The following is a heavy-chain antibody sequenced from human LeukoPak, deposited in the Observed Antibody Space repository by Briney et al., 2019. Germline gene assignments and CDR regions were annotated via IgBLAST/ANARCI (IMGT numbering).Heavy chain of an antibody. Sequence: PGGSLRLSCAASGFTFSSSAMSWVRQAPGKGLEWVSAISNNGGYTYYADSVQGRFTISRDNSKNTLYLQMNSLRAEDTAVYYCAKDQYSSSTRTFDYWGQGTLVTVSS. CDR3: AKDQYSSSTRTFDY. V-gene: IGHV3-23*01. CDR1: GFTFSSSA. CDR2: ISNNGGYT. J-gene: IGHJ4*02. D-gene: IGHD6-6*01.